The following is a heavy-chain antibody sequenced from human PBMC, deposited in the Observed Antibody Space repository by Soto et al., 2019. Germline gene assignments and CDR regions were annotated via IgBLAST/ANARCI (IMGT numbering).Heavy chain of an antibody. CDR2: IFHGGTI. D-gene: IGHD4-4*01. CDR3: PRDHQYRNSWSFDS. V-gene: IGHV4-4*02. CDR1: GGSIDSSDW. J-gene: IGHJ4*02. Sequence: QVQLQESGPGLVKPSGTLSLTCAVSGGSIDSSDWWNWVRQPPGKELEWIGEIFHGGTIIYNPSLKSRVTRSVDKSRNQFSLELTSVTAADTAVYYCPRDHQYRNSWSFDSWGQGTLVTVSS.